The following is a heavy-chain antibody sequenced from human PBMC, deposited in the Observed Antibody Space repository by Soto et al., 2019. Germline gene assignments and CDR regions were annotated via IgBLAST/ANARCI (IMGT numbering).Heavy chain of an antibody. V-gene: IGHV3-30-3*01. Sequence: GGSLRLSCAASGFTFSSYAMHWVRQAPGKGLEWVAVISYDGSNKYYADSVKGRFTISRDNSKNTLYLQMNSLRAEDTAVYYCARAMRYEVWFDYWGQGTLVTVSS. CDR2: ISYDGSNK. CDR1: GFTFSSYA. J-gene: IGHJ4*02. D-gene: IGHD3-3*01. CDR3: ARAMRYEVWFDY.